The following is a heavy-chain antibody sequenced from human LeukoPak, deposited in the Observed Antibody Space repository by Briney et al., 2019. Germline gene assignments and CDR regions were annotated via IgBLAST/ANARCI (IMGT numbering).Heavy chain of an antibody. CDR3: ARGQLAAADY. Sequence: PGRSLRLSCAASGFTFSHYGMHWVRQAPGKGLEWVAVIWYDGSNKYYADSVKGRFTIPRDNAKNSLYLQMNSLRGEDTALYYCARGQLAAADYWGQGTLVTVSS. V-gene: IGHV3-33*03. CDR1: GFTFSHYG. CDR2: IWYDGSNK. D-gene: IGHD6-13*01. J-gene: IGHJ4*02.